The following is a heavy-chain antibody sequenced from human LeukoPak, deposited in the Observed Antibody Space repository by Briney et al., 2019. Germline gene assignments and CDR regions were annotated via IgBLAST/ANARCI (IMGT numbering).Heavy chain of an antibody. CDR3: ARDYGDYRFDY. J-gene: IGHJ4*02. CDR1: GGSISSSSYY. V-gene: IGHV4-39*07. Sequence: PSETLSLTCTVSGGSISSSSYYWGWIRQPPGKGLEWIGSIYYSGSTYYNPSLKSRVTISVDTSKNQFSLKLSSVTAADTAVYYCARDYGDYRFDYWGQGTLVTVSS. D-gene: IGHD4-17*01. CDR2: IYYSGST.